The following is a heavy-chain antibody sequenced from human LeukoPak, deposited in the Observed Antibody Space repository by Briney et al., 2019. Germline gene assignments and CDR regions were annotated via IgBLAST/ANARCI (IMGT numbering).Heavy chain of an antibody. CDR3: AKARDPYYFDY. CDR1: GFTFDDYA. CDR2: ISWNSGSI. J-gene: IGHJ4*02. V-gene: IGHV3-9*01. Sequence: GRSLRLSCAASGFTFDDYAMPWVRQAPGKGLEWVSGISWNSGSIGYADSVKGRFTISRDNAKNSLYLQMNSLRAEDTALYYCAKARDPYYFDYWGQGTLVTVSS.